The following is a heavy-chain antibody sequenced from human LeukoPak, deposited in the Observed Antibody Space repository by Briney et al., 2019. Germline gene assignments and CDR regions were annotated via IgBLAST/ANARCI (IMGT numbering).Heavy chain of an antibody. V-gene: IGHV3-21*04. J-gene: IGHJ4*02. D-gene: IGHD6-19*01. Sequence: GGSLRLSCAASGFTFSSYSMNWDRQAPGRGLEWVSSISSSSSYIYYADSVKGRFTISRDNAKDSLYLQMNSLRVEDTAFYYCAKDNRRHYTSGPNPDSLHWGQGALVTVSS. CDR2: ISSSSSYI. CDR3: AKDNRRHYTSGPNPDSLH. CDR1: GFTFSSYS.